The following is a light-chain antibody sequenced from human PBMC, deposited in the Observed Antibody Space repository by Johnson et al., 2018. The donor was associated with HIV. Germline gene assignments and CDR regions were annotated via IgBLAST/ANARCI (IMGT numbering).Light chain of an antibody. CDR2: DNN. Sequence: QSVLTQPPSVSAAPGQKVTISCSGSSSNIGNNYVSWYQQLPRTAPKLLIYDNNKRPSGIPDRFSGSKFGPSATLGITGLQTGDEADYYCGTWDSSLSALFGTGTKVTVL. V-gene: IGLV1-51*01. CDR1: SSNIGNNY. J-gene: IGLJ1*01. CDR3: GTWDSSLSAL.